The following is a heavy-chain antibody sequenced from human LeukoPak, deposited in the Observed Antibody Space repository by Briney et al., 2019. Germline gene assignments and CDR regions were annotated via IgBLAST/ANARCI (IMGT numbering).Heavy chain of an antibody. CDR2: IYYSGST. CDR3: AGTYYDFWSGYYGTNWFDP. D-gene: IGHD3-3*01. Sequence: SETLSLTCTGSGGSISSYYWSWIRQPPGKGLEWIGYIYYSGSTNYNPSLKSRVTISVDTSKNQFSLKLSSVTAADTAVYYCAGTYYDFWSGYYGTNWFDPWGQGTLVTVSS. CDR1: GGSISSYY. V-gene: IGHV4-59*01. J-gene: IGHJ5*02.